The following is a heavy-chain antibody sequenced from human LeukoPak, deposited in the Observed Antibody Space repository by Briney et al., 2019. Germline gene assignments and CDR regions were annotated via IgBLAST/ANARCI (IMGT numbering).Heavy chain of an antibody. CDR3: ARGSKSLL. J-gene: IGHJ4*02. D-gene: IGHD2-15*01. V-gene: IGHV3-7*01. CDR1: GFTFSDFW. CDR2: IKSDGSQK. Sequence: GGSLRLSCAASGFTFSDFWMTWVRQAPGRGLEYVATIKSDGSQKCYVDAVKGRFTISRDNAQKSLHLQMNSLRAEDMAIYFCARGSKSLLWGQGTLVTVSS.